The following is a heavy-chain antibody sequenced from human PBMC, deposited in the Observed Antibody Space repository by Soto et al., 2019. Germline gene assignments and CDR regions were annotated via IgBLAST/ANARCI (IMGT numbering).Heavy chain of an antibody. J-gene: IGHJ4*02. CDR2: ISSSSSYI. CDR3: ARVGGQLVPGFDY. Sequence: EVQLVESGGGLVEPGGSLRLSCAASGFTFSSYSMNWVRQAPGKGLEWVSSISSSSSYIYYADSVKGRFTISRDNATNSLYLQMTSLRAEDTAVYYCARVGGQLVPGFDYWGQGTLVTVSS. D-gene: IGHD6-6*01. V-gene: IGHV3-21*01. CDR1: GFTFSSYS.